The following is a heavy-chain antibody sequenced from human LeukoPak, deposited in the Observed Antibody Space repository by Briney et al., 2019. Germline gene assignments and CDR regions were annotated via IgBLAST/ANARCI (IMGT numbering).Heavy chain of an antibody. J-gene: IGHJ4*02. CDR3: ARVDIAAAGDFDY. Sequence: SGGSLRLSCAASGFTFSSYSVNWVRQAPGKGLEWVSSISSSSSYIYYVDSVKGRFTISRDNAKNSLYLQMNSLRAEDTAVYYCARVDIAAAGDFDYWGQGTLVTVSS. CDR1: GFTFSSYS. CDR2: ISSSSSYI. V-gene: IGHV3-21*01. D-gene: IGHD6-13*01.